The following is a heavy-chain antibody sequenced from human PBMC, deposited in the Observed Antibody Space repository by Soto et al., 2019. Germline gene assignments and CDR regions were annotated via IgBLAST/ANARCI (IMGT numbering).Heavy chain of an antibody. D-gene: IGHD1-26*01. J-gene: IGHJ3*02. Sequence: EVQLVESGGGLVQPGGSLRLSCAASGLTVSSNFMTWVRQAPGKGLEWVSVTYSDGTTFYADSVKGRFTISRDNSKNTLYLQMNSLGAEDTAIYYCAREFRPTGSRYAFDIWGQGTMVTVSS. CDR3: AREFRPTGSRYAFDI. CDR2: TYSDGTT. V-gene: IGHV3-66*01. CDR1: GLTVSSNF.